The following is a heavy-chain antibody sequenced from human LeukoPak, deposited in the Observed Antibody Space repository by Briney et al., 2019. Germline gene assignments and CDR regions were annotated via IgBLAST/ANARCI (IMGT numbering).Heavy chain of an antibody. CDR3: VKDRTGGDFFTDVFDM. Sequence: PGRSLRLSCAASGFTFDDYAMHWVRQAPGKGLEWVSGISWSSRNIAYADSVKGRFTISRDNAKNSLYLQMNSLRPDDMALYFCVKDRTGGDFFTDVFDMWGQGTMVTVSS. V-gene: IGHV3-9*03. CDR2: ISWSSRNI. J-gene: IGHJ3*02. CDR1: GFTFDDYA. D-gene: IGHD2-21*01.